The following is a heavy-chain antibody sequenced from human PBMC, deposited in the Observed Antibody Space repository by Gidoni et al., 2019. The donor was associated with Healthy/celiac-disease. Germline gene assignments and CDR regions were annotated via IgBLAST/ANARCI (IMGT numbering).Heavy chain of an antibody. CDR2: ISYDGSNK. J-gene: IGHJ3*02. V-gene: IGHV3-30*03. CDR3: ARSSPDDAFDI. CDR1: GFTFSSYG. Sequence: QVQWVESGGGVVQPGRSLRLSCAASGFTFSSYGMHWVRQAPGKGLEWVAVISYDGSNKYYAESVKGRFTISRDNSKNTLYLQMNSLRAEDTAVYYCARSSPDDAFDIWGQGTMVTVSS.